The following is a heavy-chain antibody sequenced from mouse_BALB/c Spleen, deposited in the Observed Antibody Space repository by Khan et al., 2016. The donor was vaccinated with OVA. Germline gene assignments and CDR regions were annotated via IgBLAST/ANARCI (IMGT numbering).Heavy chain of an antibody. CDR2: IWRDGST. CDR3: ARGGFYAIDY. J-gene: IGHJ4*01. CDR1: GFSLTRYG. V-gene: IGHV2-6*02. Sequence: VQLQESGPGLVVPSQSLSITCTVSGFSLTRYGVHWVRQPPGKGLAGPVVIWRDGSTTYNSTPKPRLSISKDNHKSQVFLKMNSLQTDDTAMYSCARGGFYAIDYWGQGTSVTVSS.